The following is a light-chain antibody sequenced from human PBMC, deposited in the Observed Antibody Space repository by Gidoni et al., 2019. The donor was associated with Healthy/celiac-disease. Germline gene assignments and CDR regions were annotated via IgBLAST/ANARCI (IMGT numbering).Light chain of an antibody. CDR1: QGISDY. CDR2: AAS. Sequence: DIQLTQSPSFLSASVGDRVTITCRASQGISDYLAWYQQKPGKAPKLLIYAASTLQGGVPSRVSGSGSGTEFNLTISSLQPEDFASYSCQQLSSSPLTFGPGTKVDIK. V-gene: IGKV1-9*01. J-gene: IGKJ3*01. CDR3: QQLSSSPLT.